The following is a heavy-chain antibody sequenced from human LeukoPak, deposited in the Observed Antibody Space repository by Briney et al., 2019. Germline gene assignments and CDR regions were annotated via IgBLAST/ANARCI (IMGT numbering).Heavy chain of an antibody. CDR2: IYYSGGT. J-gene: IGHJ4*02. Sequence: SETLSLTCTVSGGSISSYYWSWIRQPPGKGLEWIGYIYYSGGTTYNPSLKRRVTISVETSKNQFSLKLSSVADADTSVYYCARQVSGRKWLVDYWGQGTLVTVS. CDR1: GGSISSYY. CDR3: ARQVSGRKWLVDY. V-gene: IGHV4-59*08. D-gene: IGHD6-19*01.